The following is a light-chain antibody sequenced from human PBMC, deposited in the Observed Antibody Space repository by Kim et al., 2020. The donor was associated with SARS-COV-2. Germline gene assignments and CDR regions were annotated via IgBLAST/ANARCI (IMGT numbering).Light chain of an antibody. CDR1: QSVSRN. J-gene: IGKJ2*02. CDR3: QHYNNWCT. Sequence: PGERATLSCRASQSVSRNLAWYQQKPGQAPRLLMYDASTRATGTPARFSGSGSGTEFTLTISSLQSEDFAVYYCQHYNNWCTFGQGTTVEIK. V-gene: IGKV3-15*01. CDR2: DAS.